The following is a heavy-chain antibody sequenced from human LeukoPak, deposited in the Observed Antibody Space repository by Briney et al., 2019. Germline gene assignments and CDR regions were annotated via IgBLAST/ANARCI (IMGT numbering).Heavy chain of an antibody. Sequence: SETLSLTCTVSGGSMTNNTFYWGWIRQPPGKGLEWIGSIYHTGPTYYHPSLKSRVTISVDTSKNQFSLKLSSVTAADTAVYYCARVLIWFGQLQNWFDPWGPGTLVTVSS. CDR2: IYHTGPT. V-gene: IGHV4-39*07. J-gene: IGHJ5*02. CDR1: GGSMTNNTFY. CDR3: ARVLIWFGQLQNWFDP. D-gene: IGHD3-10*01.